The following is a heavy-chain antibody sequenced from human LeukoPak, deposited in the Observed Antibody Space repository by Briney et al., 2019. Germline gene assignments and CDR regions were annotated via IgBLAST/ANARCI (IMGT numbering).Heavy chain of an antibody. J-gene: IGHJ4*02. CDR1: GGSVSSGSNY. D-gene: IGHD3-10*01. CDR2: IHYSGST. Sequence: PSETLSLTCTVSGGSVSSGSNYWSWIRQLPGKGLEWIGYIHYSGSTSHNPALKSRVTISVDTSKTQFSLKLRSVTAADTAVYYCARVLYGSGTYYFDYWGQGTLVTVSS. V-gene: IGHV4-61*01. CDR3: ARVLYGSGTYYFDY.